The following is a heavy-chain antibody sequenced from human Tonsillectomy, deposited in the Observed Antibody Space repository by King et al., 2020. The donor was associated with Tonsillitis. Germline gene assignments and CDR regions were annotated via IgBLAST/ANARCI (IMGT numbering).Heavy chain of an antibody. J-gene: IGHJ5*02. CDR1: GFAFGDYA. CDR2: LSGDGGSR. CDR3: VKTGGYYFNWFDP. Sequence: VQLVESGGGVVQPGGSLSLSCAASGFAFGDYAMHWVRQAPGKGLEWVSLLSGDGGSRYYADSVKGRFTISRDNNKNSLYLQMNSLRTEDTALYYWVKTGGYYFNWFDPWGQGTLVTVPP. V-gene: IGHV3-43*02. D-gene: IGHD3-3*01.